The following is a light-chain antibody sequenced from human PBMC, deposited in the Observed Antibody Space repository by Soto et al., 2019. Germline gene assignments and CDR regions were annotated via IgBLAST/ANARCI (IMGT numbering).Light chain of an antibody. CDR2: SAS. V-gene: IGKV1D-16*01. CDR1: QDIGNW. J-gene: IGKJ3*01. CDR3: QQYNKWPLT. Sequence: DIQVNQSPPSMAASVGDRVTITCRASQDIGNWMTWYQQKPGKAPKLLIYSASTLVRGVPSRFSGSGSGTEFTLTISGLQPEDFAVYYCQQYNKWPLTFGPGTKVDIK.